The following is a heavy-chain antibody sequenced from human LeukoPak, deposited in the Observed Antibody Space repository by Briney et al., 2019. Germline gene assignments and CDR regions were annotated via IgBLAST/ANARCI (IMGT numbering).Heavy chain of an antibody. CDR3: AAIAAPDAFDI. D-gene: IGHD6-13*01. J-gene: IGHJ3*02. V-gene: IGHV4-4*09. CDR1: GGSISSYY. CDR2: IYTSGST. Sequence: SETLSLTCTVSGGSISSYYWSWIRQPPGKGLEWIGYIYTSGSTNYNPSLKSRVTISVDTSRNQFSLKLSSVTAADTAVYYCAAIAAPDAFDIWGQGTMVTVSS.